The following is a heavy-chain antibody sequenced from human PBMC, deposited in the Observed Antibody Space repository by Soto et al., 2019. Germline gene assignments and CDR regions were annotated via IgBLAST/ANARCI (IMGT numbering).Heavy chain of an antibody. D-gene: IGHD2-21*02. CDR1: GGSISSGGYS. Sequence: TLSRTCAVSGGSISSGGYSWSWIRQPPGKGLEWIGYIYHSGSTYYNPSLKSRVTISVDRSKNQFSLKLSSVTAADTAVYYCARDLWGYCGTDCYPLDVWGQGTTVTVSS. CDR3: ARDLWGYCGTDCYPLDV. V-gene: IGHV4-30-2*01. CDR2: IYHSGST. J-gene: IGHJ6*02.